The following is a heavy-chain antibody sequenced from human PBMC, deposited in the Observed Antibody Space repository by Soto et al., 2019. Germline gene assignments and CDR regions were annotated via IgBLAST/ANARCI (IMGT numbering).Heavy chain of an antibody. J-gene: IGHJ5*02. V-gene: IGHV1-46*01. CDR2: INPSGGST. Sequence: QVQLVQSGAEVKKPGASVKVSCKASGYTFTSYYMHWVRQAPGQGLEWMGIINPSGGSTSYAQKCQGGVTMTRDTSTSTVYMELSSLRSEDTAVYYCARVVSGAAAGTWFDPWGQGTLVTVSS. D-gene: IGHD6-13*01. CDR3: ARVVSGAAAGTWFDP. CDR1: GYTFTSYY.